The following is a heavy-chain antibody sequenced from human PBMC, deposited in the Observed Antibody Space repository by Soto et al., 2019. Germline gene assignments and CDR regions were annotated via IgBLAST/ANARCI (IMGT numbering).Heavy chain of an antibody. V-gene: IGHV1-46*01. CDR1: GYTFTSYY. CDR3: ARRDCFSTSCYFKY. Sequence: QVSLVQSGAEVKKPGASVKVSCKASGYTFTSYYVHWVRQAPGQGHEWMGIINPSGATTTYAQNFQGRVAMTRDTSTSTVYMELNSLRSEDTAVYYCARRDCFSTSCYFKYWGQGTLVTVSS. J-gene: IGHJ4*02. D-gene: IGHD2-2*01. CDR2: INPSGATT.